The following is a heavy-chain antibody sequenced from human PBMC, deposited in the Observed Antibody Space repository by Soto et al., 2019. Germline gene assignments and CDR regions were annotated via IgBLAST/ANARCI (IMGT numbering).Heavy chain of an antibody. CDR2: IWYDGSNK. V-gene: IGHV3-33*01. CDR3: AREGTTGTTEF. D-gene: IGHD1-1*01. Sequence: QVQLVESGGGVVQPGRSLRLSCAASGFTFSSYGMHWVRQAPGKGLEWVAVIWYDGSNKYYADFVKGRFTISRDNSKNTLYLQMNSLRAEDTAVYYCAREGTTGTTEFWGQGTLVTVSS. J-gene: IGHJ4*02. CDR1: GFTFSSYG.